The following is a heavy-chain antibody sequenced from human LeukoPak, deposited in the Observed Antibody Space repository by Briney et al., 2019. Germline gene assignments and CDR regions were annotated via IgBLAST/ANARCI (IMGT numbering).Heavy chain of an antibody. J-gene: IGHJ3*02. CDR2: MNPNSGNT. CDR3: ARAYSSRRTYGFDI. D-gene: IGHD6-13*01. V-gene: IGHV1-8*01. Sequence: ASVKVSCKASGYTFTSYDINWVRQAPGQGLEWMGWMNPNSGNTGYAQKFQGRVTMTRNTSISTAYMELSSLRSEDTAVYYAARAYSSRRTYGFDIWGQGTMVTVSS. CDR1: GYTFTSYD.